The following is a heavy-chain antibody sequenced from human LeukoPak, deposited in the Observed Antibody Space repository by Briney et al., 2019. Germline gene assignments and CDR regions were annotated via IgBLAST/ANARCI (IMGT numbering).Heavy chain of an antibody. Sequence: PGGSLRLSCAASGFSFNAHSMSWVHQAPGKGLEWISCISRSSGSIDYADSVKGRFTISRDNAEKSLFLQMTSLRAEDTAVYYCARVVGYSSSREAFDIWGQGTTVTVSS. J-gene: IGHJ3*02. D-gene: IGHD6-13*01. CDR3: ARVVGYSSSREAFDI. V-gene: IGHV3-48*04. CDR1: GFSFNAHS. CDR2: ISRSSGSI.